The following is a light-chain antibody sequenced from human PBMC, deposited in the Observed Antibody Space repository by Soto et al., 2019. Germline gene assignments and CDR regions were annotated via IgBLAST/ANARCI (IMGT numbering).Light chain of an antibody. V-gene: IGLV2-14*01. CDR3: SSYTISTTLV. J-gene: IGLJ1*01. CDR2: DVT. Sequence: QSVLTQPASVSGSPGQSITISCTGTISDVGASNLVSWYQQHPGKAPKLMIYDVTNRPSGVSDRFSGSKSGNTASLTISGLQAEDEADYYCSSYTISTTLVFGPGTKLTVL. CDR1: ISDVGASNL.